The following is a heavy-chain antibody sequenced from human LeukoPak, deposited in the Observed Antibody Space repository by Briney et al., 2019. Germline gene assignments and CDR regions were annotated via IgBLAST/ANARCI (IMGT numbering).Heavy chain of an antibody. Sequence: GGSLRLSCAASGFTFSTYGMHWVRQAPGKGLDWVAVKWHDGSKTYYADSVKGRFTISRDNSKNTLYLQMNSLRAEDTAVFYCVRGSPNSGSQYGYWGQGTLVTVSS. CDR3: VRGSPNSGSQYGY. J-gene: IGHJ4*02. V-gene: IGHV3-33*01. CDR1: GFTFSTYG. D-gene: IGHD1-26*01. CDR2: KWHDGSKT.